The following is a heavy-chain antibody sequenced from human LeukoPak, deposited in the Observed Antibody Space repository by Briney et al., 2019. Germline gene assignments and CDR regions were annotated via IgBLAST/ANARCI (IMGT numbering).Heavy chain of an antibody. Sequence: GRSLRLSCAASGFIFSSYGMHWVRQAPGKGMEWVAVTWYDGSNKYDADAVKGRFTISRDNSKNTMYLQMNSLRAEDTAVYFCARDHGDYSGKDYWGQGTLVTVSS. CDR2: TWYDGSNK. D-gene: IGHD4-17*01. J-gene: IGHJ4*02. CDR1: GFIFSSYG. CDR3: ARDHGDYSGKDY. V-gene: IGHV3-33*01.